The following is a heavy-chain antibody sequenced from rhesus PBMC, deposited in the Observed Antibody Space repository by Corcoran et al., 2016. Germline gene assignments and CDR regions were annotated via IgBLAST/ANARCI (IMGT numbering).Heavy chain of an antibody. Sequence: QVQLQESGPGLVKPSETLSPTCAVSGGAISSGYNYWSWIRQPPGKGLEWIGYITYSGRTSYNPSLKSRVTISRDTSKNQFSLKLSSVTAADTAVYYCARYSPGDYWGQGVLVTVSS. CDR1: GGAISSGYNY. CDR3: ARYSPGDY. CDR2: ITYSGRT. V-gene: IGHV4-122*02. J-gene: IGHJ4*01.